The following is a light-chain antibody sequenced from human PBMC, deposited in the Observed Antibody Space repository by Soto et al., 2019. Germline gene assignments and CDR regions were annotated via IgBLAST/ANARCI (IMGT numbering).Light chain of an antibody. CDR2: TTS. CDR3: LRYSGASFWV. Sequence: QAVVTQKPSLTVSPGGTVTLTCASTSGAVTSGYSPNWFPQNPGQAPRALISTTSNKHSRTPARFSGSLLGGKAALTLSGVQPEDEAECYSLRYSGASFWVFGGGTKLTVL. V-gene: IGLV7-43*01. J-gene: IGLJ3*02. CDR1: SGAVTSGYS.